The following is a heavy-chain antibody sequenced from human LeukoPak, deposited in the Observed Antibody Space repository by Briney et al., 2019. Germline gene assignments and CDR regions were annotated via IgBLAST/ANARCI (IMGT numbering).Heavy chain of an antibody. CDR3: ARVIYSGWEGELSD. J-gene: IGHJ4*02. CDR2: ISSNGGST. CDR1: GFTFSSYA. Sequence: PGGSLRLSCAASGFTFSSYAMHWVRQAPGKGLEYVSAISSNGGSTYYANSVKGRFTISRDNAKNTLYLQMNSLRAEDTAVYYCARVIYSGWEGELSDWGQGTLVTVSS. D-gene: IGHD6-19*01. V-gene: IGHV3-64*01.